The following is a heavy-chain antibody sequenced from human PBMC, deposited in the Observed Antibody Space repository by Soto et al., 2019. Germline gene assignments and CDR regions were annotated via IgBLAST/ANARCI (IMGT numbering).Heavy chain of an antibody. Sequence: GVSLRLSCAASGFTFSGYGMNWVRQDTGKGLEWVAFIWHDGGNKFYAESVKGRFTISRDNSKNTLYLQMTSLIAEDTAMYYCARDGDVNTGFGKDYWGQGTLVTVSS. D-gene: IGHD2-21*01. J-gene: IGHJ4*02. CDR2: IWHDGGNK. CDR3: ARDGDVNTGFGKDY. CDR1: GFTFSGYG. V-gene: IGHV3-33*01.